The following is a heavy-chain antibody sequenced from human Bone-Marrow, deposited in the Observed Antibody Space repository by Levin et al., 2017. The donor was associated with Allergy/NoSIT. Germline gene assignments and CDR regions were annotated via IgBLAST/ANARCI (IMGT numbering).Heavy chain of an antibody. J-gene: IGHJ4*02. V-gene: IGHV3-23*01. CDR3: AKTTISAVVIVGRASYVLDC. D-gene: IGHD3-3*02. CDR2: ITGSGDNT. CDR1: GFTFSSYA. Sequence: GGSLRLSCAASGFTFSSYAMTWVRQAPGKGLEWVSAITGSGDNTYYADSVKGRFSISRDNSKNTLYLQMNSLRAEDTAVYYCAKTTISAVVIVGRASYVLDCWGQGTLVTVSS.